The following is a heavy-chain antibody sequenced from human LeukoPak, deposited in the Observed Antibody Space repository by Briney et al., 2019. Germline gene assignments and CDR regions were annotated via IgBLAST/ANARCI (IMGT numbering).Heavy chain of an antibody. Sequence: SETLSLTCTVSGGSISSSGYYWGWIRQPPGKGLEWIGSRHFSGITYYNPSLKSRVTISGDTSKNQLSLKLSSVTAADTAVYYCARQAVIIPTGMEGPWFDPWGQGTLVAVSS. CDR2: RHFSGIT. D-gene: IGHD2/OR15-2a*01. J-gene: IGHJ5*02. CDR1: GGSISSSGYY. V-gene: IGHV4-39*01. CDR3: ARQAVIIPTGMEGPWFDP.